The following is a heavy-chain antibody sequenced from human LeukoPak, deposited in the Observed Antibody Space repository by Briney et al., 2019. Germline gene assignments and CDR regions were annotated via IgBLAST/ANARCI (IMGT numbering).Heavy chain of an antibody. D-gene: IGHD5-18*01. J-gene: IGHJ6*02. Sequence: ASVKVSCKASGYTFISFGISWVRRAPGQGLEWMGWISTYNGIPNFAQKFQGRVTMTTDTSTSTAYMELRSLRSDDSAVYYCARGETAMASYSCYGMDVWGQGTTVTVSS. CDR2: ISTYNGIP. CDR3: ARGETAMASYSCYGMDV. V-gene: IGHV1-18*01. CDR1: GYTFISFG.